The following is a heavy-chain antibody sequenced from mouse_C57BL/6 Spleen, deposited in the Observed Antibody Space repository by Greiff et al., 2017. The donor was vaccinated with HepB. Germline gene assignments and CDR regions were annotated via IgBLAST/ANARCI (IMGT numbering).Heavy chain of an antibody. CDR1: GYTFTDYE. CDR2: IDPETGGT. V-gene: IGHV1-15*01. CDR3: TRGDGYRLFDY. Sequence: VQLQQSGAELVRPGASVTLSCKASGYTFTDYEMHWVKQTPVHGLEWIGAIDPETGGTAYNQKFKGKAILTADKSSSTAYMELRILTSEDSAVYYCTRGDGYRLFDYWGQGTTRTVSS. J-gene: IGHJ2*01. D-gene: IGHD2-3*01.